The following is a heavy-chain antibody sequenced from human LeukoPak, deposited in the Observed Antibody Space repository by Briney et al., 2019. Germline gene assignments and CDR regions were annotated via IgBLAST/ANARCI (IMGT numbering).Heavy chain of an antibody. CDR2: ISSSGSSI. V-gene: IGHV3-11*04. CDR1: GFTFSDYY. Sequence: GGSLRLSCAASGFTFSDYYMSWIRQAPGKGLEWVSYISSSGSSIYYADSVKGRFTISRDNAKNSLYLQMNSLRAEDTAVYYCAREPYDYVWGSYRYQHAFDIWGQGTMVTVSS. J-gene: IGHJ3*02. CDR3: AREPYDYVWGSYRYQHAFDI. D-gene: IGHD3-16*02.